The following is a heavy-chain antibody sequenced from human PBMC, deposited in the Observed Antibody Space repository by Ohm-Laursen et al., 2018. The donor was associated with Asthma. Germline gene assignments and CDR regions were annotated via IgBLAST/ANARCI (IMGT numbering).Heavy chain of an antibody. CDR1: GFTFSSYI. V-gene: IGHV3-48*02. Sequence: SLRLSCAASGFTFSSYIMNWVRQAPGKGLEWVSYISSSSSTIYYADSVKGRFTISRDNAKNSLYLQMSSLRDEDTAVYYCTRGATYRMDYWGQGTLVTVSS. D-gene: IGHD3-16*02. CDR3: TRGATYRMDY. J-gene: IGHJ4*02. CDR2: ISSSSSTI.